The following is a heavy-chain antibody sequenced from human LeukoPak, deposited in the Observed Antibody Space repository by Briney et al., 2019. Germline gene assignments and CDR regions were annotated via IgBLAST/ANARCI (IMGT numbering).Heavy chain of an antibody. J-gene: IGHJ4*02. CDR3: ARGSGYNEGLDYFDY. D-gene: IGHD5-12*01. V-gene: IGHV3-69-1*01. Sequence: GGSLRLSCAASGFTFSDYYMSWIRQAPGKGLEWVSYISSSSAIYYADSVKGRFTISRDNAKNSLYLQMNSLRAEDTAVYYCARGSGYNEGLDYFDYWGQGTLVTVSS. CDR1: GFTFSDYY. CDR2: ISSSSAI.